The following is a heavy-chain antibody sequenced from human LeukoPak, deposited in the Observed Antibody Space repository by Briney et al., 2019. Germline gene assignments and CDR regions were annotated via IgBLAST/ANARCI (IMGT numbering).Heavy chain of an antibody. CDR1: GGSISSSSYY. Sequence: SETLSLTCTVSGGSISSSSYYWGWIRQPPGKGLEWIGYIYYSGSTNYNPSLKSRVTISVDTSKNQFSLKLSSVTAADTAVYYCARDGYYGSGSPWGFDPWGQGTLVTVSS. J-gene: IGHJ5*02. V-gene: IGHV4-61*01. D-gene: IGHD3-10*01. CDR3: ARDGYYGSGSPWGFDP. CDR2: IYYSGST.